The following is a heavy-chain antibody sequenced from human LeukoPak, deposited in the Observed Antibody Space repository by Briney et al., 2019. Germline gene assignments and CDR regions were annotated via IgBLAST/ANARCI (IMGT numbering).Heavy chain of an antibody. V-gene: IGHV1-69*13. J-gene: IGHJ1*01. CDR2: IIPIFGTA. D-gene: IGHD3-10*01. CDR3: AGLPRTMVRGKRNFQH. Sequence: SVKVSCKASGGTFISYAISWERQAPGQGLEWMGGIIPIFGTANYAQKFQGRVTITADESTSTAYMELSSLRSEDTAVYYCAGLPRTMVRGKRNFQHWGQGTLVTVSS. CDR1: GGTFISYA.